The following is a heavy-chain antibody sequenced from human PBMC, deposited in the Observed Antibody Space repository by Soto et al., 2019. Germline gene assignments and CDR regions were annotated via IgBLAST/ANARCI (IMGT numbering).Heavy chain of an antibody. CDR3: ARHTPAISISDH. Sequence: SETLSLTCTVSGGSISSYYWSWIRQPPGKGLEWIGYIYYSGSTNYNPSLKSRVTISVDTSKNQFSLKLSSVTAADMAVYYCARHTPAISISDHWGQGTLVTVSS. J-gene: IGHJ4*02. CDR2: IYYSGST. D-gene: IGHD2-15*01. V-gene: IGHV4-59*08. CDR1: GGSISSYY.